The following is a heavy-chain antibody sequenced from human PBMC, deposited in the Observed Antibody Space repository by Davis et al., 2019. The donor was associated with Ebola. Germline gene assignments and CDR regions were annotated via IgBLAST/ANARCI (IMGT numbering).Heavy chain of an antibody. V-gene: IGHV3-23*01. CDR2: ISGSGGST. Sequence: GESLKISCAASGFTFSSYAMSWVRQAPGKGLEWVSAISGSGGSTYYADSVKGRFTISRDNSKNTLYLQMNSLKTEDTAVYYCTGQYCSSTSCSEAAGDVWGQGTTVTVSS. CDR1: GFTFSSYA. CDR3: TGQYCSSTSCSEAAGDV. J-gene: IGHJ6*02. D-gene: IGHD2-2*01.